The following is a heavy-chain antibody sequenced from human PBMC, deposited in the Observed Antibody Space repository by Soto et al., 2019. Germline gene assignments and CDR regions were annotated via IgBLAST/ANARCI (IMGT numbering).Heavy chain of an antibody. CDR2: IRQDGVDK. CDR1: GFTFSNYW. D-gene: IGHD2-8*01. Sequence: EVQLVESGGGLVQPGGSLRLSCAASGFTFSNYWMSWVRQAPGKGLEWVANIRQDGVDKYYVDSVKGRFTISRDNAKNSLYLQMNSLTAEDTAVYYCARARNGNFEFWGRGTLVTVSS. J-gene: IGHJ4*02. V-gene: IGHV3-7*04. CDR3: ARARNGNFEF.